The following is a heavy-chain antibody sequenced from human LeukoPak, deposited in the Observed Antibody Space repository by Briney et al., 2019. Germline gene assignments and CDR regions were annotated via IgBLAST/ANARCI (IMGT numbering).Heavy chain of an antibody. CDR3: ASAHDYYGNTFDI. J-gene: IGHJ3*02. CDR1: GGSISRSGYY. V-gene: IGHV4-31*03. D-gene: IGHD3-10*01. CDR2: MYYNGNT. Sequence: SETLSLTCTVSGGSISRSGYYWGWIRQHPGKGLEWIGYMYYNGNTYYNPSLKSRGTISIDTSKNQFSLKLTSVTAADTAVYYCASAHDYYGNTFDIWGQGTVVTVSS.